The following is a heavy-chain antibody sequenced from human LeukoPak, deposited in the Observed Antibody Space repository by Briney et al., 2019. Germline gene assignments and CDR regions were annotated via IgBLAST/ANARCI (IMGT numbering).Heavy chain of an antibody. CDR1: GYTFTSYA. J-gene: IGHJ4*02. CDR2: INAGNGNT. D-gene: IGHD6-19*01. CDR3: ARVTVVAVAGSFDY. V-gene: IGHV1-3*01. Sequence: ASVKVSCKASGYTFTSYAMHWVRQAPGQRLEWMGWINAGNGNTKYSQKFQGRVTITRDISASTAYMELSSLRSEDTAVYYCARVTVVAVAGSFDYWGQGTLVTVSS.